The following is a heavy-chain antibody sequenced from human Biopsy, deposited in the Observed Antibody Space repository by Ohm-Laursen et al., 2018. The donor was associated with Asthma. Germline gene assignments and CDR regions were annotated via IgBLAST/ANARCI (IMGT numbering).Heavy chain of an antibody. V-gene: IGHV1-69*01. Sequence: SSVKVSCKAPGGIFSNFAISWVRQAPGQGLEWLGGIMTVFGTTNYAQKFQGRVTITADEPTSTAYMEVTSLRSEDTAIYYCARCQVGYSSGWSLLLKKIYYSGMDVWGQGTAVTVSS. CDR2: IMTVFGTT. CDR1: GGIFSNFA. D-gene: IGHD6-19*01. CDR3: ARCQVGYSSGWSLLLKKIYYSGMDV. J-gene: IGHJ6*02.